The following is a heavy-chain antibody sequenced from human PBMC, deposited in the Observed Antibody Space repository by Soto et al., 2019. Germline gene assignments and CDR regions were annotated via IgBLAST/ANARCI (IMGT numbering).Heavy chain of an antibody. V-gene: IGHV3-15*07. J-gene: IGHJ4*01. CDR1: GFAFSNAW. CDR3: TTDSYITMIVVRFDY. D-gene: IGHD3-22*01. CDR2: IKSKTDGGTT. Sequence: EVQLVESGGGLVKPGGSLRLSCAASGFAFSNAWINWVRQAPGKGLEWVGRIKSKTDGGTTDFAAPLRGRFAISRDDSKNMVYMQMNSLNTEDTAVYYCTTDSYITMIVVRFDYWCHGTLVTVST.